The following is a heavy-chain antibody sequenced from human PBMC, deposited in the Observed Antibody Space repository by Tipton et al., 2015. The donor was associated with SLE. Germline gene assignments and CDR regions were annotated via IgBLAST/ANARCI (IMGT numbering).Heavy chain of an antibody. CDR2: IYYSGST. J-gene: IGHJ4*02. V-gene: IGHV4-59*01. Sequence: TLSLTCTVSSGSISSYYWSWIRQPPGKGLEWIGYIYYSGSTNYNPSLKSRVTISIDTSKNQFSLKLSSVTAADTAVYYCAGGAAGNGDYWGQGTLVTVSS. CDR1: SGSISSYY. CDR3: AGGAAGNGDY. D-gene: IGHD6-13*01.